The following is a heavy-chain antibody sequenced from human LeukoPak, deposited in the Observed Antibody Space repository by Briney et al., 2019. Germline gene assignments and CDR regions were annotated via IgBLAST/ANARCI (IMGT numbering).Heavy chain of an antibody. Sequence: SETLSLTCTVSGGSISNTAYYWGWIRQPPGKGLEWIGSLSYSGSPYYNPSLKSRVTISGDMSKNQFSLKLSSVTAADTAVYYYARRRLNWGAFDIWGQGTMVTVSS. CDR1: GGSISNTAYY. CDR3: ARRRLNWGAFDI. V-gene: IGHV4-39*01. CDR2: LSYSGSP. D-gene: IGHD7-27*01. J-gene: IGHJ3*02.